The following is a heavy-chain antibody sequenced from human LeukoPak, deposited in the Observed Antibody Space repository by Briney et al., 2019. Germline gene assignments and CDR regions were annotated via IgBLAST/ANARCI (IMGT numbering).Heavy chain of an antibody. V-gene: IGHV3-48*01. CDR2: ISGTTTTI. CDR1: GFTFSNYA. CDR3: ARNWAPHCSSIRCESGGFDP. Sequence: GGSLRLSCAASGFTFSNYAMNWVRQAPGKGLEWLSYISGTTTTIHYPDSVKGRFTISRDNAKNSLYLQINSLRVEDTAVYYCARNWAPHCSSIRCESGGFDPWGQGTLVTVSS. J-gene: IGHJ5*01. D-gene: IGHD2-2*01.